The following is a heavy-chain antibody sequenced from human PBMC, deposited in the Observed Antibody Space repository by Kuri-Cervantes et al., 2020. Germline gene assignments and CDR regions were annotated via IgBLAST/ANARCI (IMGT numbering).Heavy chain of an antibody. D-gene: IGHD6-13*01. CDR3: VRRPEAAAGTRGDY. V-gene: IGHV3-11*04. J-gene: IGHJ4*02. CDR1: GFTFSDYY. CDR2: ISSSGSTI. Sequence: GESLKISCAASGFTFSDYYMSWVRQAPGKGLEQVSYISSSGSTIYYADSVKGRFTISRDNAKNSLYLQMKSLRPEDMAVYYCVRRPEAAAGTRGDYWGQGTLVTVSS.